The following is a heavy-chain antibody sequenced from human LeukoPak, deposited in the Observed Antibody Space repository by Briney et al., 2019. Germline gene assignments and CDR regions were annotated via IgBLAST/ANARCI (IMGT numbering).Heavy chain of an antibody. CDR1: GGSFSGYY. CDR3: ARNYGFSFDP. V-gene: IGHV4-34*01. D-gene: IGHD3-3*01. Sequence: SETLSLTCAVYGGSFSGYYWSWIRQPPGKGLEWIGEINHSGSTNYNSSLKSRVTISVDTSKNQFSLKLSSVTAADTAVYYCARNYGFSFDPWGQGTLVTASS. J-gene: IGHJ5*02. CDR2: INHSGST.